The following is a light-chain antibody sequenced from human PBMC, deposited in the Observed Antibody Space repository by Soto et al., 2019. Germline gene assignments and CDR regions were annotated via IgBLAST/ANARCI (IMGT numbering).Light chain of an antibody. Sequence: QSALTQPASVSGSPGQSITISCTGTSSDIGAYNYVSWYQQYPGKAPKLMIYGVTNRPSGVSNRFSGSKTGNTASLTISGLQAEDEADYYCQSYDSSLSGLVVFGGGTKLTVL. J-gene: IGLJ2*01. CDR1: SSDIGAYNY. CDR3: QSYDSSLSGLVV. CDR2: GVT. V-gene: IGLV2-14*01.